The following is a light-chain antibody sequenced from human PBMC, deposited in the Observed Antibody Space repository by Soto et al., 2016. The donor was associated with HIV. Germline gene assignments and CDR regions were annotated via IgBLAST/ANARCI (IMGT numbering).Light chain of an antibody. Sequence: SPELTQDPAVSVALGQTVRITCQGDSLRSYYGSWYQQKPGQAPVLVIYGKNSQPSGIPDRFSGSTSGNTASLTITGAQAEDEADYYCDSRDSSGNHLIFGGGTKLTVL. CDR3: DSRDSSGNHLI. CDR2: GKN. J-gene: IGLJ2*01. CDR1: SLRSYY. V-gene: IGLV3-19*01.